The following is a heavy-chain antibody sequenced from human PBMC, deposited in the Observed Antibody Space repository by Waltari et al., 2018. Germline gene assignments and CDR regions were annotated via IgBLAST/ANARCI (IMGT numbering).Heavy chain of an antibody. V-gene: IGHV3-23*01. D-gene: IGHD6-13*01. CDR1: GFIFNRYA. Sequence: EMQLLESGGGLVQPGGSLRLSCAASGFIFNRYAMSWVRQAPGKGLEWVSAISNTGDPTYYADSVKGRFTISRDNSKNTLYLQMNSLRAEDTAVYYCARARQQLEFDYWGQGTLVTVSS. CDR3: ARARQQLEFDY. CDR2: ISNTGDPT. J-gene: IGHJ4*02.